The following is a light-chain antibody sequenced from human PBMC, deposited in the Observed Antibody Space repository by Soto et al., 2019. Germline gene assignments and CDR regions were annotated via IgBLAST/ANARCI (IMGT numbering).Light chain of an antibody. V-gene: IGKV3-20*01. CDR1: LTVSDNY. Sequence: EIVLTQSPGTLSLSPGERATLSCRSSLTVSDNYLAWYQQKAGQVPRLVIYGASSRATGIPDRFSGSGSGTDFTLTISRLEPEDFAVYYCQQYGSSPQTFGQGTRLEIK. CDR3: QQYGSSPQT. CDR2: GAS. J-gene: IGKJ5*01.